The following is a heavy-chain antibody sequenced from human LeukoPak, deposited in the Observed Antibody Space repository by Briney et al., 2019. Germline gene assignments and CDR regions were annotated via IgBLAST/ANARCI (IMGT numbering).Heavy chain of an antibody. CDR2: IYYSGST. D-gene: IGHD2-15*01. CDR3: ARDGGVYCSGGSCSPTGFDY. CDR1: GGSISSSSYY. Sequence: PSETLSLTCTVSGGSISSSSYYWGWIRQPPGKGLEWIGSIYYSGSTYYNPSLKSRVTISVDTSKNQFSLKLSSVTAADTAVYYCARDGGVYCSGGSCSPTGFDYWGQGTLVTVSS. V-gene: IGHV4-39*07. J-gene: IGHJ4*02.